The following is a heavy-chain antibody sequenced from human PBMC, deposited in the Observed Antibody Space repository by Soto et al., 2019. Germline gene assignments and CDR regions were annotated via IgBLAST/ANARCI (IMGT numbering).Heavy chain of an antibody. CDR3: AGSYYPQDSYYYYYGMDV. D-gene: IGHD3-10*01. V-gene: IGHV3-48*02. Sequence: GGSLRLSCAASGFTFSSYSMNWVRQAPGKGLEWVSYISSSSSTIYYADSVKGRFTTSRDNAKNSLYLQMNSLRDEDTAVYYCAGSYYPQDSYYYYYGMDVWGQGTTVTVSS. CDR1: GFTFSSYS. CDR2: ISSSSSTI. J-gene: IGHJ6*02.